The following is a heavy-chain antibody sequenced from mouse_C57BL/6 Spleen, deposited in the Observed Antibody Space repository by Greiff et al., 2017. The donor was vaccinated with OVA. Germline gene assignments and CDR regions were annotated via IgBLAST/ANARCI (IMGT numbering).Heavy chain of an antibody. Sequence: EVQVVESGGGLVKPGGSLKLSCAASGFTFSSYAMSWVRQTPEKRLEWVATISDGGSYTYYPDNVKGRFTISRDNAKNNLYLQMSHLKSEDTAMYYCARGSSYFDYWGQGTTLTVSS. D-gene: IGHD1-1*01. CDR3: ARGSSYFDY. CDR2: ISDGGSYT. V-gene: IGHV5-4*01. CDR1: GFTFSSYA. J-gene: IGHJ2*01.